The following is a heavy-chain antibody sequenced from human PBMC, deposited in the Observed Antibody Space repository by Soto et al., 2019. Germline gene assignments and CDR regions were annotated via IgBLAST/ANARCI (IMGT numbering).Heavy chain of an antibody. CDR1: GGSISRYY. CDR2: IYTSGST. J-gene: IGHJ4*02. V-gene: IGHV4-4*07. Sequence: SETLSLTCTVSGGSISRYYWSWIRQPAGKGLEWIGRIYTSGSTNYNPSLKSRVTISVDTSKNHFSLKRSSVTAAATAVYYCARDLRGSSTVFDYWGQGTLVTVSS. D-gene: IGHD6-6*01. CDR3: ARDLRGSSTVFDY.